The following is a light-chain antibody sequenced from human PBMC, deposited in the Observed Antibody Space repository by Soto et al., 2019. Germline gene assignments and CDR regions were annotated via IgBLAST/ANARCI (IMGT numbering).Light chain of an antibody. J-gene: IGKJ1*01. Sequence: DIQMTQSPSSLSASVGDRVTMTCRASQRISKYLNWYQQKPGKAPKLLIYAASSLQSGVPSRFSGTGSETDYTLTITSLEPEDFASYYCQQSYSSPPTFGQGTKVEIK. CDR3: QQSYSSPPT. CDR1: QRISKY. CDR2: AAS. V-gene: IGKV1-39*01.